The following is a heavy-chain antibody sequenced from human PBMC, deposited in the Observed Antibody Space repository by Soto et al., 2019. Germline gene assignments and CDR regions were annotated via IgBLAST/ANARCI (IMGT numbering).Heavy chain of an antibody. CDR1: GDSISSPLYS. Sequence: SETLSLTCAVSGDSISSPLYSWSWIRQPPGKGLEWIGHIYNSGTTYYNPSLKNRVTISLDWSKNHFSLRLNSGTAADTAVYFCARFAGGFNWFDPWGQGILVTVSS. V-gene: IGHV4-30-2*01. CDR3: ARFAGGFNWFDP. CDR2: IYNSGTT. J-gene: IGHJ5*02. D-gene: IGHD2-8*02.